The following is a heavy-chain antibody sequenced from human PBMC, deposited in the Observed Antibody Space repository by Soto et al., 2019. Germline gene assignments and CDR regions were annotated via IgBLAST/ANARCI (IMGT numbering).Heavy chain of an antibody. CDR2: IYHSGST. Sequence: SETLSLTCAVSGYSISSGYYWGWIRQPPGKGLEWIGSIYHSGSTYYNPSLKSRVTISVDTSKNQFSLRSEDTAVYYCARGGQLDGIGHWYFDLWGRGTLVTVSS. V-gene: IGHV4-38-2*01. D-gene: IGHD6-13*01. J-gene: IGHJ2*01. CDR1: GYSISSGYY. CDR3: ARGGQLDGIGHWYFDL.